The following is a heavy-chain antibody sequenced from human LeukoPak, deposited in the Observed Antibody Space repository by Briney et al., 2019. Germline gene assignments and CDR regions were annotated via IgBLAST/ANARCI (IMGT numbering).Heavy chain of an antibody. CDR3: ARGIAPLDC. J-gene: IGHJ4*02. V-gene: IGHV4-34*01. D-gene: IGHD6-13*01. Sequence: SETLSLTCAVYGGSFSGYYWGWIRQPPGKGLEWIGEINHSGSTNYNPSLKSRVTISVDTSKNQFSLKLSSVTAADTAVYYCARGIAPLDCWGQGTLVTVSS. CDR2: INHSGST. CDR1: GGSFSGYY.